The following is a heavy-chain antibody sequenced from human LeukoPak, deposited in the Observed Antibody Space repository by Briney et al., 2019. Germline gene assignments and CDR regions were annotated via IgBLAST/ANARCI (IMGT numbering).Heavy chain of an antibody. CDR2: INSDGGST. V-gene: IGHV3-74*01. CDR1: GFTFISYW. Sequence: PGGSLRLSCAASGFTFISYWMYLVRQAPGKGLVWVSRINSDGGSTTYAESVKGRFTISRDNAKNTLSLQMNSLRAEDTAVYYCARVTSSRGAIDIWGQGTMVTVSS. CDR3: ARVTSSRGAIDI. D-gene: IGHD6-13*01. J-gene: IGHJ3*02.